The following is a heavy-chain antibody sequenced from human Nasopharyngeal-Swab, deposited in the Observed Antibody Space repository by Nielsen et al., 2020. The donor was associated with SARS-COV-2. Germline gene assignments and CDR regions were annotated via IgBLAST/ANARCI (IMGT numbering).Heavy chain of an antibody. CDR3: TLKYSSGWTQTFDY. D-gene: IGHD6-19*01. Sequence: GESLKISCAASGFTFSGSAMHWVRQASGKGLEWVGRIRSKANSYATAYAASVKGRFTISRDDSKNTAYLQMNSLKTEDTAVYYCTLKYSSGWTQTFDYWGQGTLVTVS. J-gene: IGHJ4*02. CDR2: IRSKANSYAT. CDR1: GFTFSGSA. V-gene: IGHV3-73*01.